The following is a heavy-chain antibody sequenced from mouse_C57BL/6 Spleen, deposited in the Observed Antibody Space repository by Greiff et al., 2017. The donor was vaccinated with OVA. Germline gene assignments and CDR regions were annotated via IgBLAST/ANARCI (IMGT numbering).Heavy chain of an antibody. Sequence: QVQLKQPGAELVRPGTSVKLSCKASGYTFTSYWMHWVKQRPGQGLEWLGVIDPSDSYTNYNQKFKGKATLTVDTASSTAYMQLSSLTSEDSAVYYCARNYYGSSYGYFDVWGTGTTVTVSS. J-gene: IGHJ1*03. V-gene: IGHV1-59*01. CDR1: GYTFTSYW. CDR3: ARNYYGSSYGYFDV. CDR2: IDPSDSYT. D-gene: IGHD1-1*01.